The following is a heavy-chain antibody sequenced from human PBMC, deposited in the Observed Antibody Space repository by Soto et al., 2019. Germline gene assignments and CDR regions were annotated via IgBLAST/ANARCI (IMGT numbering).Heavy chain of an antibody. CDR2: IKQDGSEK. CDR1: GFTFSSYW. J-gene: IGHJ4*02. Sequence: PGGSLRLSCAASGFTFSSYWMSWVRQAPGKGLEWVANIKQDGSEKYYVDSVKGRFTISRDNAKNSLYLQMNSLRAGDTAVYYCARDVSYYDSSGYYSYYFDYWGQGTLVTVSS. CDR3: ARDVSYYDSSGYYSYYFDY. V-gene: IGHV3-7*04. D-gene: IGHD3-22*01.